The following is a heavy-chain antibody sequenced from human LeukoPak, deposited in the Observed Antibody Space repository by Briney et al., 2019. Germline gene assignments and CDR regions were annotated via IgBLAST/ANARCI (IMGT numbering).Heavy chain of an antibody. J-gene: IGHJ4*02. Sequence: ASVKVSRKASGGTFSSYAISWVRQAPGQGLEWMGGIIPIFGTTNYAQKFQGRVTITADESTSTAYMELSSLRSEDTAVYYCARTYGSGSYPGPFDYWGQGTLVTVSS. CDR3: ARTYGSGSYPGPFDY. D-gene: IGHD3-10*01. V-gene: IGHV1-69*13. CDR2: IIPIFGTT. CDR1: GGTFSSYA.